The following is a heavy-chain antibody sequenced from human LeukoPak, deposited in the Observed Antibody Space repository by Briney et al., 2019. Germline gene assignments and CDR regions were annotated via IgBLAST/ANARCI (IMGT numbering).Heavy chain of an antibody. CDR1: GFTSSSYA. CDR2: ISCDGGNK. D-gene: IGHD3-10*01. J-gene: IGHJ3*02. Sequence: GGPLRLSCAASGFTSSSYAMHWVRQAPGKGLERVAVISCDGGNKYNADSVTGRFTISRDISKNTLYLQINSLRDEDTAVHYCARRIIMVRGPGFDSWGQGAMVTVSS. CDR3: ARRIIMVRGPGFDS. V-gene: IGHV3-30-3*01.